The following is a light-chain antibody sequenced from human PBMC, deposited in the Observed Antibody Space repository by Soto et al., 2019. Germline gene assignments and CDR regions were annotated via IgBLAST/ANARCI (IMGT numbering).Light chain of an antibody. Sequence: QAVVTQEPSLTVSPGETVTLTCGSSTGSVTSGHYPYWFQQKPGQAPKTLIYDTTNKHSWTPARFSGSLLGGKAALTLSGAQPEDEADYYCFLSFGGARVFGGGTKVTVL. CDR3: FLSFGGARV. CDR2: DTT. CDR1: TGSVTSGHY. V-gene: IGLV7-46*01. J-gene: IGLJ2*01.